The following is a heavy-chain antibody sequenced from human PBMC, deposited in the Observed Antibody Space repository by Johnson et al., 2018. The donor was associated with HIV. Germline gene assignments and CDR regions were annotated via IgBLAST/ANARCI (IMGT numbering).Heavy chain of an antibody. V-gene: IGHV3-11*04. CDR3: AIGRGEFPRHAFDI. Sequence: QVQLVESGGGLVKPGGSLRVSCAASGFKFKDYYMSWIRQAPGKGLEWISYISSSGGIRYYADSVKGRFTVSRDNAKNSLYLQMNSLRVEDTAVYYCAIGRGEFPRHAFDIWGQGTMVTVSS. CDR2: ISSSGGIR. J-gene: IGHJ3*02. D-gene: IGHD3-10*01. CDR1: GFKFKDYY.